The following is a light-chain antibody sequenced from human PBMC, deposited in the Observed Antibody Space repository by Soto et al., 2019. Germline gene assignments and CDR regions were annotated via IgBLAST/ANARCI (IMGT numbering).Light chain of an antibody. CDR1: QSVSGW. Sequence: DIQMTQSPSTLSASVGDTVTVTCRASQSVSGWLAWYQQKPGGAPKLLIYDASSFESGVPSSFSGSGSGTEFTLTISSLQPDDFATYYCQQYNSYSYTFGQGTRLEIK. J-gene: IGKJ5*01. CDR2: DAS. V-gene: IGKV1-5*01. CDR3: QQYNSYSYT.